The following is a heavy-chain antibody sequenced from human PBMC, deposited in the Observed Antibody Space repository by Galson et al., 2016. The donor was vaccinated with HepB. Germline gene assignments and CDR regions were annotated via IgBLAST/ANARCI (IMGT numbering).Heavy chain of an antibody. Sequence: SLRLSCAASGFTFSSYAMSWVRQAPGKGLEWVSVISGSGGSTYYVDSVKGRFTISRDNSKNTLYLQMNSLRAEDTAVYYWASDCLHQGPIGLPPGTLLQEHLWG. J-gene: IGHJ6*01. CDR3: ASDCLHQGPIGLPPGTLLQEHL. CDR1: GFTFSSYA. V-gene: IGHV3-23*01. CDR2: ISGSGGST. D-gene: IGHD2-21*01.